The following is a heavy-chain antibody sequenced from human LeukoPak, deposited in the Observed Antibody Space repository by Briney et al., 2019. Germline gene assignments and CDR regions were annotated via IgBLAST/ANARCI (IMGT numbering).Heavy chain of an antibody. CDR1: GGSFSGYY. Sequence: PSETLSLTCAVYGGSFSGYYWSWIRQPPGKGLEWIGEINHSGSTNYNPSLKSRVTISVDTSKNQFSLKLSSVTAADTAVYYCARSPYVWGSYHPHDAFDIWGQGTMVTVSS. CDR3: ARSPYVWGSYHPHDAFDI. J-gene: IGHJ3*02. CDR2: INHSGST. V-gene: IGHV4-34*01. D-gene: IGHD3-16*02.